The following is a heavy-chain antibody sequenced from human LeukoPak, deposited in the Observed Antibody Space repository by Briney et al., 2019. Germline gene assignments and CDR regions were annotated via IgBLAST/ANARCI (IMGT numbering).Heavy chain of an antibody. CDR2: IKQEENEK. J-gene: IGHJ6*03. CDR3: ARVPGLGYYYYYMDV. CDR1: GFPFSRYW. V-gene: IGHV3-7*01. D-gene: IGHD6-6*01. Sequence: GGPLRLPCAPSGFPFSRYWMSGARRARGKGLEGLGNIKQEENEKHYVHSVKARYTISRENPKNSVYLQMNSLRAEDTAVYYCARVPGLGYYYYYMDVWGKGTTVTVSS.